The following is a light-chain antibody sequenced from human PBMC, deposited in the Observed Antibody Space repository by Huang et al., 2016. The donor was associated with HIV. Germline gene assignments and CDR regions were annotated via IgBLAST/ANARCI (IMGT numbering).Light chain of an antibody. CDR1: QNITSF. CDR2: DAT. CDR3: QQQFQCPRLT. V-gene: IGKV3-11*01. J-gene: IGKJ4*01. Sequence: EIVLTQSPATLSLSPGERATLSCRASQNITSFLAWYRQKPGQAPRRLFFDATNSAPGTPPTCSGSGSGTDFTLTIHSLEPEEFAVNYCQQQFQCPRLTFGGGTRVEIK.